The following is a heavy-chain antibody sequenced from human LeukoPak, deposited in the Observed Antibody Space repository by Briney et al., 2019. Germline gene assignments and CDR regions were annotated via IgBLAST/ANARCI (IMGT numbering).Heavy chain of an antibody. CDR3: ARGRMWLPNNWFDP. CDR2: ISSSGSTI. J-gene: IGHJ5*02. D-gene: IGHD3-22*01. Sequence: PGGSLRLSCAASGFTFSSYEMNWVRQAPGKGLEWVSYISSSGSTIYYADSVKGRFTISRDNAKNSLYLQMNSLRAEDTAVYYCARGRMWLPNNWFDPWGQGTLVTVSS. CDR1: GFTFSSYE. V-gene: IGHV3-48*03.